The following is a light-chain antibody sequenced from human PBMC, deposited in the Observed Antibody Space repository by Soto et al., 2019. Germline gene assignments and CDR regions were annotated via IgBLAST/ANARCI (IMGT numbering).Light chain of an antibody. CDR2: GPP. CDR1: QRVSSSY. V-gene: IGKV3-20*01. CDR3: QQYDNWTPT. Sequence: EIVLTQSPGTLSLSPGERATLSCRVSQRVSSSYLAWYQQKPGQAPRPLIYGPPSRATGTLHRFSGSGSGTDLTLTISSLQSEDFVVYYCQQYDNWTPTFGKGTRLEIK. J-gene: IGKJ5*01.